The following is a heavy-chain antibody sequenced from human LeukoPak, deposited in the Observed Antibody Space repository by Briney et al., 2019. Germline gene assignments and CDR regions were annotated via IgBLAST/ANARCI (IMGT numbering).Heavy chain of an antibody. CDR3: ASPRRYSSGWYECAFDI. CDR1: GGSFSGYY. Sequence: SETLSLTCAVYGGSFSGYYWSWSRQPPRKGLEWIGEINHSGSTNYNPSLKSRVTISVDTSKNQFSLKLSSVTAADTAVYYCASPRRYSSGWYECAFDIWGQGTMVTVSS. J-gene: IGHJ3*02. D-gene: IGHD6-19*01. CDR2: INHSGST. V-gene: IGHV4-34*01.